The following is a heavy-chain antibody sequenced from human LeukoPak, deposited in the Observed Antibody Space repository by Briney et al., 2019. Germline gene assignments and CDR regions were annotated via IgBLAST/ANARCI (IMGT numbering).Heavy chain of an antibody. V-gene: IGHV4-4*02. CDR3: ASSSWSSEFDY. J-gene: IGHJ4*02. CDR2: ICHSGST. Sequence: PSETLSLTCAVSGGSITSSNWWSWVRQPPGKGLEWIGEICHSGSTNYNPSLKSRVTMSVDKSKNQFSLKLNSVTAADTAVYYCASSSWSSEFDYWGQGTLVTVSS. D-gene: IGHD6-13*01. CDR1: GGSITSSNW.